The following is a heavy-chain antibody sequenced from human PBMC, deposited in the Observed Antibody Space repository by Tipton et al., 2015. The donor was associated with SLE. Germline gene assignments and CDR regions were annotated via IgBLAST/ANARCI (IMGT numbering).Heavy chain of an antibody. D-gene: IGHD3-22*01. CDR2: ANRNEGT. J-gene: IGHJ5*02. CDR1: GASTNTKY. V-gene: IGHV4-59*13. Sequence: TLSLTCTVSGASTNTKYWTWIRQSPGKGLEWIGYANRNEGTKIKSSLERRVTISLDTSRSQFSLRLSSVTAADTAVYYCAGDSSGSYYDRGGDSNWFDPWGQGTLVTVSS. CDR3: AGDSSGSYYDRGGDSNWFDP.